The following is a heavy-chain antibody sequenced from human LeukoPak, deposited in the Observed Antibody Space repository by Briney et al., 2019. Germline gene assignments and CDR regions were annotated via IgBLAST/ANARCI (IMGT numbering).Heavy chain of an antibody. Sequence: PGGSLRLSCAASGFTFSSYSMNWVRQAPGKGLQCVSSISSSSSYIYYADSVKGRFTISRDNAKNSVYLQMNSLRAEDTAVYYCARGDGATLPDVFDMWGQGTMVTVSS. CDR2: ISSSSSYI. V-gene: IGHV3-21*01. CDR1: GFTFSSYS. CDR3: ARGDGATLPDVFDM. D-gene: IGHD3-10*01. J-gene: IGHJ3*02.